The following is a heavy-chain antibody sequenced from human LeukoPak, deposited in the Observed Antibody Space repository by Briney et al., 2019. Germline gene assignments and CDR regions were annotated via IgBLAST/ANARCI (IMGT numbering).Heavy chain of an antibody. Sequence: SSETLSLTCTVSGGSISSYYWSWIRQPPGKGLEWIGHIYGSGSTNYNPSLKSRVTLSVDTSKNQFSLKLSSVTAADTAVYYCARDGDIVVVPAAPYYYYYGMDVWGQGTTVTVSS. D-gene: IGHD2-2*01. CDR3: ARDGDIVVVPAAPYYYYYGMDV. CDR2: IYGSGST. V-gene: IGHV4-59*01. J-gene: IGHJ6*02. CDR1: GGSISSYY.